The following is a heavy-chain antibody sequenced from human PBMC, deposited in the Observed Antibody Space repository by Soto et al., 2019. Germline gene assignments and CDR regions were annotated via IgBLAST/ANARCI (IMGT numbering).Heavy chain of an antibody. V-gene: IGHV4-31*03. CDR1: GGSISSCGYY. Sequence: SETLSLTCTVSGGSISSCGYYWSWIRQHPGKGLEWIGYIYYSGSTYYNPSLKSRVTISVDTSKNQFSLKLSSVTAADTAVYYCARATKLRFLGVWGQGTTVTVSS. D-gene: IGHD3-3*01. CDR3: ARATKLRFLGV. J-gene: IGHJ6*02. CDR2: IYYSGST.